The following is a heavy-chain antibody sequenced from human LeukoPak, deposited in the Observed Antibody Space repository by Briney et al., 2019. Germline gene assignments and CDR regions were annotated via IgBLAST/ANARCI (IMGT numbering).Heavy chain of an antibody. V-gene: IGHV3-53*01. D-gene: IGHD3-3*01. Sequence: PGGSLRLSCVASGFTVSSNYMSWVRQAPGKGLEWVSVIYSAGSTYYADSVKGRFTISRDNSKNSLYLQMNSLRAEDTAVYYCANRLSGAVIIDYWGQGTLVTVSS. CDR1: GFTVSSNY. CDR3: ANRLSGAVIIDY. CDR2: IYSAGST. J-gene: IGHJ4*02.